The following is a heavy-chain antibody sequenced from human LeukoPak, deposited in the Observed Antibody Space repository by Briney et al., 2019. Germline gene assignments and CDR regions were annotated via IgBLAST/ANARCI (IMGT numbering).Heavy chain of an antibody. CDR3: ASLRSKMATISLRRFDP. D-gene: IGHD5-24*01. Sequence: NSSETLSLTCAVYGGSFSGYYWSWIRQPPGKGLEWIGEINHSGSTNYNPSLKSRVTISVDTSKNQFSLKLSSVTAADTAVYYCASLRSKMATISLRRFDPWGPGTLVTVSS. CDR2: INHSGST. V-gene: IGHV4-34*01. J-gene: IGHJ5*02. CDR1: GGSFSGYY.